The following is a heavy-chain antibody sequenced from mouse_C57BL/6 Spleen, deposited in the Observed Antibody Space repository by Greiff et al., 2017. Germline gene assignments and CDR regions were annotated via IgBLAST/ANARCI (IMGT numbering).Heavy chain of an antibody. D-gene: IGHD1-1*01. CDR1: GYTFTDYE. CDR3: TRGDYYGSRYD. Sequence: QVQLQQPGAELVRPGASVTLSCKASGYTFTDYEMHWVKQTPVQGLEWIGAIDPETGGTAYNQKFKGKAILTADKSSSTAYMELRSLTSEDSAVYYCTRGDYYGSRYDWGQGTTLTVSS. J-gene: IGHJ2*01. CDR2: IDPETGGT. V-gene: IGHV1-15*01.